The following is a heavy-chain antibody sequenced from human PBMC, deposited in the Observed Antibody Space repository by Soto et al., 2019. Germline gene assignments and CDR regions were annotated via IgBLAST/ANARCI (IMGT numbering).Heavy chain of an antibody. Sequence: EVQLVESGGGLVKPGGSLRLSCAASGFSFSNVWMSWVRQAPGKGLEWVGRIKSKTDSGTTDYAAPVKGRFTISRDDSKNTLYLQMNSLKTEDTAVYYCSFQESTTVTTFEYWGQGTVVTVSS. V-gene: IGHV3-15*01. CDR3: SFQESTTVTTFEY. CDR2: IKSKTDSGTT. J-gene: IGHJ4*02. D-gene: IGHD4-17*01. CDR1: GFSFSNVW.